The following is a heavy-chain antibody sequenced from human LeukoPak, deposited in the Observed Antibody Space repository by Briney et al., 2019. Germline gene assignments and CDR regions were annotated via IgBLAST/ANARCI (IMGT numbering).Heavy chain of an antibody. CDR2: ISAYNGNT. CDR1: GYTFTSYG. CDR3: ARGCYDFWSGYYNYYYYYYMDV. V-gene: IGHV1-18*01. D-gene: IGHD3-3*01. J-gene: IGHJ6*03. Sequence: ASVKVSCKASGYTFTSYGISWVRQAPGQGLEWMGWISAYNGNTNYAQKLQGRVTMTTDTSTSTAYMELRSLRSDDTAVYYCARGCYDFWSGYYNYYYYYYMDVWGKGTTVTVSS.